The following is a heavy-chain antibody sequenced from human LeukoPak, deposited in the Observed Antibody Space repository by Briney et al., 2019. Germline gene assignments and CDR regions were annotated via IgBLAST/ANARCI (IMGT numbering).Heavy chain of an antibody. CDR3: AKVSEDPYYYDSSGSQGDAFDI. CDR1: GFTFSSYG. V-gene: IGHV3-30*02. D-gene: IGHD3-22*01. J-gene: IGHJ3*02. CDR2: IRYDGSNK. Sequence: PGGSLRLSCAASGFTFSSYGMHWVRQAPGKGLEWVAFIRYDGSNKYYADSVKGRFTISRDNSKNTLYLQMNSLRAEDTAVYYCAKVSEDPYYYDSSGSQGDAFDIWGQGTMVTVSS.